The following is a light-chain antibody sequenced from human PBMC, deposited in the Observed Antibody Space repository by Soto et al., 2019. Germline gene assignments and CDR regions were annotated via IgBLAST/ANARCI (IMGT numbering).Light chain of an antibody. J-gene: IGKJ1*01. V-gene: IGKV3-20*01. CDR3: QQYGSSTPWT. CDR1: QSVSSSY. Sequence: EIVLTQSPGTLAWSPGERATLSCRASQSVSSSYLAWYQQKPGQAPRLLIYGASSRATGIRDRFSGSGSGTDFTLTISRLEPEDFAVYYCQQYGSSTPWTFGQGTKVEIK. CDR2: GAS.